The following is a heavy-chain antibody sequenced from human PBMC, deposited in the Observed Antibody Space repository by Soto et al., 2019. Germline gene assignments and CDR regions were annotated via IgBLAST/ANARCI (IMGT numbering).Heavy chain of an antibody. J-gene: IGHJ3*02. CDR2: IYPGDSDT. CDR1: GYSFTSYW. V-gene: IGHV5-51*01. CDR3: ARQRGYSHASDI. D-gene: IGHD2-15*01. Sequence: PGESLNISCKGSGYSFTSYWIAWVRQMPGKGLEWMGIIYPGDSDTRYSPSFQGQVTISADKSISTAYLQWSSLRASDTAIYYCARQRGYSHASDIWGQGTMVTVSS.